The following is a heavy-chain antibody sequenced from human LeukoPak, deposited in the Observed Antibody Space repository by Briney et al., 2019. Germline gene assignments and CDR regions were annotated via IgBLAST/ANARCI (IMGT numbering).Heavy chain of an antibody. CDR2: ITSDGSGT. D-gene: IGHD1-1*01. Sequence: GGSLRLSCTASGFTLSNYYIHWVRQAPGKGPVLVARITSDGSGTNYADSVKGRFTISRDNAKNTVYLQMNRLRAEDTAVYYCATNPRTDFDIWGQGTMVTVSS. J-gene: IGHJ3*02. V-gene: IGHV3-74*01. CDR3: ATNPRTDFDI. CDR1: GFTLSNYY.